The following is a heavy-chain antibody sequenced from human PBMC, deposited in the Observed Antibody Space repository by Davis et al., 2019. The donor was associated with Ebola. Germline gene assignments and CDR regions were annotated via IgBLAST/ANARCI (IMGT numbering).Heavy chain of an antibody. CDR2: ISSSGSTI. CDR1: GFTFSSYS. CDR3: ARDRAGYYDYIWGSYRYKGDGFDY. J-gene: IGHJ4*02. Sequence: GGSLRLSCAASGFTFSSYSMNWVRQAPGKGLEWVSYISSSGSTIYYADSVKGRFTISRDNAKNSLYLQMNSLRAEDTAVYYCARDRAGYYDYIWGSYRYKGDGFDYWGQGTLVTVSS. D-gene: IGHD3-16*02. V-gene: IGHV3-48*04.